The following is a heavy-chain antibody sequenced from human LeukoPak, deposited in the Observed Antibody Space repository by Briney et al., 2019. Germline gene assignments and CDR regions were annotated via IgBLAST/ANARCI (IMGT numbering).Heavy chain of an antibody. CDR2: INPSGGST. J-gene: IGHJ4*02. V-gene: IGHV1-46*01. Sequence: ASVKVSCKASGYTFTSYYMHWVRQAPGQGLEWMGIINPSGGSTSYAQKFQGRVTMTRDMSTSTVYMELSSLRSEDTAVYYCARDRVDSSGYYLSDYWGQGTLVTVSS. CDR1: GYTFTSYY. D-gene: IGHD3-22*01. CDR3: ARDRVDSSGYYLSDY.